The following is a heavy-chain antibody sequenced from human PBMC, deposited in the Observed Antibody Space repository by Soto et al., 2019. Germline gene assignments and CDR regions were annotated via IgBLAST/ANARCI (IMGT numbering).Heavy chain of an antibody. J-gene: IGHJ6*02. CDR2: ISPFNGNT. CDR1: GYPFTHYG. CDR3: AREGVYYYYGMDV. D-gene: IGHD3-16*01. V-gene: IGHV1-18*01. Sequence: ASVKVSCKSSGYPFTHYGITWIRQAPGQGLEWMGWISPFNGNTNYGQTLQGRVTLTTETSTSTVYMELRSLRDEDTAVYYCAREGVYYYYGMDVWGQGTTVTVSS.